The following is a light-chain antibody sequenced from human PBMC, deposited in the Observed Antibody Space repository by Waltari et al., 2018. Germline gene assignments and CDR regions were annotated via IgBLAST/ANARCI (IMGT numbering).Light chain of an antibody. V-gene: IGLV2-14*01. J-gene: IGLJ3*02. CDR2: EVN. CDR3: SSFTSSDTPWI. Sequence: QPALTQPASVSGSLGPSTTIPRTGTRTDVGDSNSVSWYQHHPGRAPKLLIYEVNNRPSGVSNRFSGSQSGNTASLTISGLQAEDEAGYFCSSFTSSDTPWIFGGGTTLTVL. CDR1: RTDVGDSNS.